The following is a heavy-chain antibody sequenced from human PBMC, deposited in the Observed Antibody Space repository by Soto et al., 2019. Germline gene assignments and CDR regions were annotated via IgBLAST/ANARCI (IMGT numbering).Heavy chain of an antibody. CDR1: GDTFNFYT. D-gene: IGHD3-10*01. V-gene: IGHV1-69*02. CDR3: ATNYGSGSTHFDY. CDR2: IIPMLGMS. Sequence: QVQLVQSGAEVKKPGSSVRVSCTASGDTFNFYTISWVRQVPGQGPEWMGRIIPMLGMSNYAQKFQGRVTIMADKYTSTVYMHLSGMTSEDTAVYYCATNYGSGSTHFDYWGQGTLVTVSS. J-gene: IGHJ4*02.